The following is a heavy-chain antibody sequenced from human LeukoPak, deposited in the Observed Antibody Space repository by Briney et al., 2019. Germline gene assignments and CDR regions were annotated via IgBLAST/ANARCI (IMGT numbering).Heavy chain of an antibody. CDR1: GGSISGDY. J-gene: IGHJ4*01. V-gene: IGHV4-59*01. CDR3: ARVYSHGYSDY. CDR2: IYYSGGT. Sequence: PSETLSLTCTFSGGSISGDYWSWIRQPPGKGLEWIGYIYYSGGTKYNPSLKSRVTISVDTSKNQFPRKLTSVTAADTAIYYCARVYSHGYSDYWGHGALVTVSS. D-gene: IGHD2-21*01.